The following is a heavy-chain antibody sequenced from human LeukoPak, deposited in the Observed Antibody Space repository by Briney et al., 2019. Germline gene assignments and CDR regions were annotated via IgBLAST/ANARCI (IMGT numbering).Heavy chain of an antibody. Sequence: PGGSLRLSCAVSGFTLSSYEMNWVRQAPGKGPEWVSYISSSGTTIHYADSVKGRFTISRDNAKNSLILQMNSLRGEDTAVYYCARRFDIWGQGTVVTVSS. V-gene: IGHV3-48*03. CDR3: ARRFDI. J-gene: IGHJ3*02. CDR1: GFTLSSYE. CDR2: ISSSGTTI.